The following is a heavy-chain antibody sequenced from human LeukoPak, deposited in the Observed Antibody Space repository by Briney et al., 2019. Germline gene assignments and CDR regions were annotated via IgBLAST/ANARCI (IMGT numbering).Heavy chain of an antibody. J-gene: IGHJ2*01. D-gene: IGHD3-16*01. CDR2: IYIGDSDH. V-gene: IGHV5-51*01. Sequence: GESLKISCQGSGYDFSTSWIAWVRPAPGKGLEWVGSIYIGDSDHRYSPSFQGHVTMSADKSVNTASMQWNSLQGSDTGVYFCAKVKSFVYWFFDLWGRGTLVAVSS. CDR3: AKVKSFVYWFFDL. CDR1: GYDFSTSW.